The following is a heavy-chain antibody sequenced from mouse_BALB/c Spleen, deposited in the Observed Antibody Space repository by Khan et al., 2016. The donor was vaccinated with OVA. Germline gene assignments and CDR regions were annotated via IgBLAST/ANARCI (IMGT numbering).Heavy chain of an antibody. CDR3: ARDRIDY. CDR1: GYTFTSYW. CDR2: INPTTGYT. J-gene: IGHJ2*01. V-gene: IGHV1-7*01. Sequence: QVQLQQSGAELAKPGASVKMSCKASGYTFTSYWMHWIKQRPGQGLEWIGYINPTTGYTDYNQKFKDKVTLTADKSSSTAYMQLSSLTSDDSAVYYCARDRIDYWGQGTALTVSS.